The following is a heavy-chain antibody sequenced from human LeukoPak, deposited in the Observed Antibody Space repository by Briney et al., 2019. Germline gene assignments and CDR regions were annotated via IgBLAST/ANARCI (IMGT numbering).Heavy chain of an antibody. V-gene: IGHV3-20*04. CDR3: ASSGDVADAFDI. D-gene: IGHD3-10*01. CDR2: INWNAGST. CDR1: GFTFDDSG. Sequence: GGSLRLSCAASGFTFDDSGMSWVRQAPGKGLEWVSGINWNAGSTVYADSVKGRFTVSRDNAKNSLYLQVNSLRAEDTAVYYCASSGDVADAFDIWGQGTMVTVSS. J-gene: IGHJ3*02.